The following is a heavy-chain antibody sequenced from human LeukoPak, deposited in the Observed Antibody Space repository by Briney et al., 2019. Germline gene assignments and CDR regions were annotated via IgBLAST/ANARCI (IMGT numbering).Heavy chain of an antibody. V-gene: IGHV1-18*01. Sequence: ASVKVSCKASGYIFINYGISWLRQAPGQGLEWMGWISAYNGNTNYAQKFQGRVTMTTDTSASTAYMDLRSLRSDDTAVYYCARDGRFGELFDYWGQGTLVTVSS. CDR1: GYIFINYG. CDR3: ARDGRFGELFDY. D-gene: IGHD3-16*01. CDR2: ISAYNGNT. J-gene: IGHJ4*02.